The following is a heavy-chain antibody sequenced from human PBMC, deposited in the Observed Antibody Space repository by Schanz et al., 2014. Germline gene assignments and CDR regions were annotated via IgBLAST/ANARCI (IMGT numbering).Heavy chain of an antibody. CDR3: ARRVPYSFGLDV. CDR2: ISASGDST. D-gene: IGHD1-1*01. CDR1: GFTFSSYV. Sequence: VLLVESGGGFVQPGGSLRLSCAASGFTFSSYVMNWVRQAPGRGLEWVSFISASGDSTSYADSVKGRFTISRDNSKNTLYLQMNSLRDEDTAMYYCARRVPYSFGLDVWGQGATVTVSS. J-gene: IGHJ6*02. V-gene: IGHV3-23*04.